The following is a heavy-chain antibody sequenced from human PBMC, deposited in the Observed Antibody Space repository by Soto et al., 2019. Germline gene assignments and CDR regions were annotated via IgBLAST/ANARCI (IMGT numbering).Heavy chain of an antibody. CDR1: GFTFSSYG. V-gene: IGHV3-30*18. CDR3: AKEGTSPYFDY. D-gene: IGHD3-10*01. Sequence: QVQLVESGGGVVQPGRSLRLSCAASGFTFSSYGMHWVRQAPGKGLEWVAVISYDGSNKYYADSVKGRFTISRDNSKNTLYLQMNSLRAEDTAVYYCAKEGTSPYFDYWGQGTLVTVSS. J-gene: IGHJ4*02. CDR2: ISYDGSNK.